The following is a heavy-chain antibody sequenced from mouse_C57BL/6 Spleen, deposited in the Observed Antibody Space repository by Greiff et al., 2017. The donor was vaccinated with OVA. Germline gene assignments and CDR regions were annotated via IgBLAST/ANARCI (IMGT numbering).Heavy chain of an antibody. CDR1: GYTFTDYY. V-gene: IGHV1-26*01. CDR3: ARGEDLLGMDY. D-gene: IGHD5-1*01. Sequence: EVQLQQSGPELVKPGASVKISCKASGYTFTDYYMNWVKQSHGKSLEWIGDINPNNGGTSYNQKFKGKATLTVDKSSSTAYMELRSLTSEDSAVYYCARGEDLLGMDYWGQGTSVTVSS. CDR2: INPNNGGT. J-gene: IGHJ4*01.